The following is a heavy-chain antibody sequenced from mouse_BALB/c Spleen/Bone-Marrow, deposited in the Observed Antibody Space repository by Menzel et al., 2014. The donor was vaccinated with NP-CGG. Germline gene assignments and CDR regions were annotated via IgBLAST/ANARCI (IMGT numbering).Heavy chain of an antibody. V-gene: IGHV1-9*01. Sequence: QVQLQQSGAELMKPGASVKISCKATGYTFSSYWIEWVKQRPGHGLEWIGEILPGSGSTNYNEKFKGKATFTADTSSNTANMQLISPASENSAVYNSARSTGTRDYWGQGTPLTVSS. CDR3: ARSTGTRDY. D-gene: IGHD4-1*02. CDR2: ILPGSGST. CDR1: GYTFSSYW. J-gene: IGHJ2*01.